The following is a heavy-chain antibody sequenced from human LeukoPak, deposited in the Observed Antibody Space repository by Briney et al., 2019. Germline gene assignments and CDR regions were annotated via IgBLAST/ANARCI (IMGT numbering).Heavy chain of an antibody. J-gene: IGHJ4*02. Sequence: GGSLRLSCAASGFTFSSYSMNWVRQAPGKGLEWVSYISSSSSTIYYADSVKGRFTISRDNAKNSLYLQMNSLRAEDTAVYYCARDLGGSYHHYRGQGTLVTVSS. D-gene: IGHD1-26*01. V-gene: IGHV3-48*01. CDR2: ISSSSSTI. CDR3: ARDLGGSYHHY. CDR1: GFTFSSYS.